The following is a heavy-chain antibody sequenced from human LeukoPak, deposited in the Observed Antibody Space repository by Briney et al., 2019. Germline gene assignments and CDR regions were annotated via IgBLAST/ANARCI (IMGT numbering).Heavy chain of an antibody. J-gene: IGHJ6*03. D-gene: IGHD6-6*01. CDR1: GFIVSGSY. Sequence: WGSLRLSCAASGFIVSGSYVTWVRQAPGKGLEWVSVIYGGGSTYYADSVKGRFTISRDNSKNTLYLQMDSLGAEDTAIYYCARAIAVRRAHFYFYYMDVWGKGTTVTVSS. V-gene: IGHV3-53*01. CDR2: IYGGGST. CDR3: ARAIAVRRAHFYFYYMDV.